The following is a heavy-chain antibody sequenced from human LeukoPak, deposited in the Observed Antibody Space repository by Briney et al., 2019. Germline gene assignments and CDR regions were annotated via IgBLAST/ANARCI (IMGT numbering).Heavy chain of an antibody. CDR3: ARVVYYYDSSGYYFFDY. CDR1: GYSFTSYW. Sequence: GESLKISCKGSGYSFTSYWIGWVRQMPGKGLEWMGIIYPGDSDTRYSPSFQGQVTISADKSISTAYLQWSSLKASDTAMYYCARVVYYYDSSGYYFFDYWGQGTLVTVSS. D-gene: IGHD3-22*01. V-gene: IGHV5-51*01. CDR2: IYPGDSDT. J-gene: IGHJ4*02.